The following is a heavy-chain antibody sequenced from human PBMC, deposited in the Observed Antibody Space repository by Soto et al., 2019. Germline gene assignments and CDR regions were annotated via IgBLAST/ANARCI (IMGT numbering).Heavy chain of an antibody. V-gene: IGHV4-30-2*01. Sequence: SLTCAVSGGSISSGGYSWSWIRQPPGKGLDWIGYIYDIGSTCYXXXAXXXGXXXXXXXKSXXSLXXXCXXAADTAVYYCARVPTPWGQGTLVTISS. J-gene: IGHJ5*02. CDR3: ARVPTP. CDR2: IYDIGST. CDR1: GGSISSGGYS.